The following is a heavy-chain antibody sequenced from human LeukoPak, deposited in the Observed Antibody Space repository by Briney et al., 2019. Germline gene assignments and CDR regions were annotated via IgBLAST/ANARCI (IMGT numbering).Heavy chain of an antibody. D-gene: IGHD5-18*01. Sequence: ASVKVYCKVSGYTLTELSMHWVRQAPGKGLEWMGGFDPEDGETIYAQKFQGRVTMTEDTSTDTAYMELSSLRSEDTAVYYCATDPWSERDSYGYSADYWGQGTLVTVSS. J-gene: IGHJ4*02. CDR1: GYTLTELS. V-gene: IGHV1-24*01. CDR3: ATDPWSERDSYGYSADY. CDR2: FDPEDGET.